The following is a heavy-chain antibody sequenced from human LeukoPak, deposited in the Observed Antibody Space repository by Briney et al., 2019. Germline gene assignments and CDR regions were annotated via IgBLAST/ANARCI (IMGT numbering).Heavy chain of an antibody. CDR2: MNPNSGNT. CDR1: GYTFTSYD. V-gene: IGHV1-8*01. Sequence: ASVKVSCKASGYTFTSYDINWVRQAIGQGLEWMGWMNPNSGNTGYAQKFQGRVTMTRNTSISTAYMELSSLRSEDTAVYYCAREGSIFGVVKGFDPWGQGTLVTVSS. CDR3: AREGSIFGVVKGFDP. D-gene: IGHD3-3*01. J-gene: IGHJ5*02.